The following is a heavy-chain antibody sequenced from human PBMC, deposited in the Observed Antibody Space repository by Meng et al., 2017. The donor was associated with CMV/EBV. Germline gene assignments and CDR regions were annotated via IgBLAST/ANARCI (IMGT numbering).Heavy chain of an antibody. CDR1: GFTFSSYW. D-gene: IGHD3-10*01. V-gene: IGHV3-74*01. CDR2: INSDGSST. Sequence: GESLKISCAASGFTFSSYWMHWVRQAPGKGLVWVSRINSDGSSTSYADSVKGRFTISRDNAKNTLYLQMNSLRAGDTAVYYCASVGGMDVWGQGTTVTVSS. J-gene: IGHJ6*02. CDR3: ASVGGMDV.